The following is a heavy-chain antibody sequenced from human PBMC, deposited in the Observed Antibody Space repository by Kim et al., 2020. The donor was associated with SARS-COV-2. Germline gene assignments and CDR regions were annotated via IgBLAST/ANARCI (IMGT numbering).Heavy chain of an antibody. V-gene: IGHV3-74*01. D-gene: IGHD6-6*01. Sequence: GGSLRLSCAASGFTFSSYWMHWVRQAPGKGLVWVSRINSDGSSTSYADSVKGRFTISRDNAKNTLYLQMNSLRAEDTAVYYCARGDQGWGQLAPNDYWGQGTLVTVSS. CDR1: GFTFSSYW. J-gene: IGHJ4*02. CDR2: INSDGSST. CDR3: ARGDQGWGQLAPNDY.